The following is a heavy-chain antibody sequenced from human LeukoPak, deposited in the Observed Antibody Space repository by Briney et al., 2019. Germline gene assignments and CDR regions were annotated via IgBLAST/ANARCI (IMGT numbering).Heavy chain of an antibody. J-gene: IGHJ4*02. V-gene: IGHV1-2*02. CDR3: ARDYYYDSSLDDY. D-gene: IGHD3-22*01. Sequence: GASVKVSCKASGYTFTGYYVHWVRQAPGQGLEWMGWINPNSGGTNYAQKFQGRVTMTRDTSISTAYMELSRLRSDNTAVYYCARDYYYDSSLDDYWGQGTLVTVSS. CDR1: GYTFTGYY. CDR2: INPNSGGT.